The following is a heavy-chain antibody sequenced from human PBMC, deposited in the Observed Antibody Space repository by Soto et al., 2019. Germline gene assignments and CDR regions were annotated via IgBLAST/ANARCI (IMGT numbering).Heavy chain of an antibody. CDR1: GFTFSSYG. Sequence: GGSLRLSCAASGFTFSSYGMHWVRQAPGKGLEWVAVISYDGSNKYYADSVKGRFTISRDNSKNTLYLQMNSLRAEDTAVYYCAKVAGKSILGDYGGNCPGDYWGQGTLVTVSS. CDR3: AKVAGKSILGDYGGNCPGDY. D-gene: IGHD4-17*01. J-gene: IGHJ4*02. CDR2: ISYDGSNK. V-gene: IGHV3-30*18.